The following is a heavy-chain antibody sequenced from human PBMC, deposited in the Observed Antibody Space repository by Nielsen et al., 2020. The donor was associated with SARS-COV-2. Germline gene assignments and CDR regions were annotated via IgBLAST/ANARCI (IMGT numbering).Heavy chain of an antibody. CDR1: GYTFTGYY. CDR2: ISAYNGNT. V-gene: IGHV1-18*04. D-gene: IGHD2-2*01. CDR3: ARGIVVVPAASRTYYYGMDV. J-gene: IGHJ6*02. Sequence: ASVKVSCKASGYTFTGYYMHWVRQAPGQGLEWMGWISAYNGNTNYAQKLQGRVTMTTDTSTSTAYMELRSLRSGDTAVYYCARGIVVVPAASRTYYYGMDVWGQGTTVTVSS.